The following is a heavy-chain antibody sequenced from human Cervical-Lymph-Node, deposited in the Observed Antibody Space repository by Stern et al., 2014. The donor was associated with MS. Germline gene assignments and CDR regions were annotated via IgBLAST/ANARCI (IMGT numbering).Heavy chain of an antibody. Sequence: QVQLQESGPGLVKPSETLSLTCTASGGSISSYYWSWIRQPPGKGLEWIGYIYYSVSTNYNPSLKSRVTISVDTSKNQFSLKLSSVTAADTAVYYCARGAADGPDYWGQGTLVTVSS. CDR2: IYYSVST. D-gene: IGHD6-25*01. CDR3: ARGAADGPDY. V-gene: IGHV4-59*01. CDR1: GGSISSYY. J-gene: IGHJ4*02.